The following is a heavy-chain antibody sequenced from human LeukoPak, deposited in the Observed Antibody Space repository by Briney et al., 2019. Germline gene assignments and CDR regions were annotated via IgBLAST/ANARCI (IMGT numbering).Heavy chain of an antibody. J-gene: IGHJ6*02. CDR1: GFTFSSYS. V-gene: IGHV3-21*01. D-gene: IGHD6-6*01. CDR2: ISSSSSYI. Sequence: PGGSLRLSCAASGFTFSSYSMNWVRQAPGKGLEWVSSISSSSSYIYYADSVKGRFTISRDNAKNSLYLQMNSLRAEDTAVYYCARAAQQLVLWWGYYGMDVWGQGTTVAVSS. CDR3: ARAAQQLVLWWGYYGMDV.